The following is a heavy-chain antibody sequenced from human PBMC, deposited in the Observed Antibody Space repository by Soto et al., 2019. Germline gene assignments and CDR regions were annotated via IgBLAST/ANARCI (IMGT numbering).Heavy chain of an antibody. V-gene: IGHV4-59*01. CDR3: ARDFRHWNYEYWFDP. CDR2: IYYSGST. Sequence: SETLSLTCTVSGGSISSYYWSWIRQPPGKGLEWIGYIYYSGSTNYNPSLKSRVTISVDTSKNQFSLKLSSVTAADTAVYYCARDFRHWNYEYWFDPWGQGTLVTAPQ. D-gene: IGHD1-7*01. J-gene: IGHJ5*02. CDR1: GGSISSYY.